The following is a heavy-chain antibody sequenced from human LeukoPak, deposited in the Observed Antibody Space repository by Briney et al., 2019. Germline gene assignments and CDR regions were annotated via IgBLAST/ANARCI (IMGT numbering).Heavy chain of an antibody. CDR2: VIRDGSFT. CDR1: GFTFRSYW. D-gene: IGHD2-2*01. V-gene: IGHV3-74*01. CDR3: ARDRAAAMEYYYMDV. Sequence: HSGGSLRLSCAASGFTFRSYWMHWVRQAPGKGLEWVSCVIRDGSFTNYADSVKGRFTISRDNAKNTLYLQMNSLRAEDTAVYYCARDRAAAMEYYYMDVWGKGTTVTVSS. J-gene: IGHJ6*03.